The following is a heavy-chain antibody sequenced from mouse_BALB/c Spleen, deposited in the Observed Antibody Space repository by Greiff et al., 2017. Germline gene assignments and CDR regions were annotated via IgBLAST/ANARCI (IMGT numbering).Heavy chain of an antibody. Sequence: EVQLVESGGGLVKPGGSLKLSCAASGFTFSSYAMSWVRQSPEKRLEWVAEISSGGSYTYYPDTVTGRFTISRDNAKNTLYLEMSSLRSEDTAMYYCARSPRYGNYGDWYFDVWGAGTTVTVSS. CDR3: ARSPRYGNYGDWYFDV. CDR2: ISSGGSYT. CDR1: GFTFSSYA. D-gene: IGHD2-10*02. J-gene: IGHJ1*01. V-gene: IGHV5-9-4*01.